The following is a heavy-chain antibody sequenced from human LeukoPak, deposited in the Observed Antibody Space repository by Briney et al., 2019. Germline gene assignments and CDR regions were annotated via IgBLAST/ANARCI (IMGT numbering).Heavy chain of an antibody. V-gene: IGHV3-43*01. Sequence: GGSLRLSCAASGFTFRAYTMHWFRQAPGKGLEWFSLFSGNGKTTYYADSVKGRFTISRDNSKNSLYLQMNSLESDDTALYYCTKEGGTMFFDSWGQGTLVTVSS. CDR3: TKEGGTMFFDS. CDR2: FSGNGKTT. J-gene: IGHJ5*01. D-gene: IGHD3-3*01. CDR1: GFTFRAYT.